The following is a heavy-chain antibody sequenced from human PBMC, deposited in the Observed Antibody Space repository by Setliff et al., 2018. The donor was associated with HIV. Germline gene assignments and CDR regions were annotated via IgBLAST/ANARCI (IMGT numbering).Heavy chain of an antibody. CDR3: ARHRHTAAGTLDAFDI. Sequence: GESLKISCKGSGYSFTSYWIVWARQMPGKGLEWMGIIYPGDSDTRYSPSFQGQVTISVDESISTAYLQWSTLKASDTAIYYCARHRHTAAGTLDAFDIWGQGTVVTVSS. V-gene: IGHV5-51*01. J-gene: IGHJ3*02. CDR2: IYPGDSDT. D-gene: IGHD6-13*01. CDR1: GYSFTSYW.